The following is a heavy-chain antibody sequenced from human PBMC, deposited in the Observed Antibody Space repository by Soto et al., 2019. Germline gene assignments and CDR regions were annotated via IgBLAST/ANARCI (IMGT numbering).Heavy chain of an antibody. J-gene: IGHJ4*01. CDR2: VNHSGTT. CDR1: GGSFSDHF. Sequence: KPSETLSLTCAVYGGSFSDHFWTWIRHAAGKYLEWIGEVNHSGTTNYKPSLKSRGTVSADTSKNQFSLKLRSVTAADTAIYYCARGTSLTGVLQSDAPDKFYFDYWSQGTLVTVSS. CDR3: ARGTSLTGVLQSDAPDKFYFDY. D-gene: IGHD3-9*01. V-gene: IGHV4-34*01.